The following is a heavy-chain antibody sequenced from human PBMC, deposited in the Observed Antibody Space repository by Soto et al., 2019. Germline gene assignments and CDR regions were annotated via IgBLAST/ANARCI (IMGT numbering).Heavy chain of an antibody. CDR2: INHSGST. D-gene: IGHD3-22*01. V-gene: IGHV4-34*01. Sequence: SETLSLTCAVYGGSFSGYYWSWIRQPPGKGLEWIGEINHSGSTYYNPSLKSRVTISVDTSKNQFSLKLSSVTAADTAVYYCARGERSKTAYDSSGYYHPSFDYWGQGTLVTVSS. J-gene: IGHJ4*02. CDR3: ARGERSKTAYDSSGYYHPSFDY. CDR1: GGSFSGYY.